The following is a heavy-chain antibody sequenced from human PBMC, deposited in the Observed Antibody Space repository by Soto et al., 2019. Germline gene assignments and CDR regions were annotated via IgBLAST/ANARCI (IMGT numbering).Heavy chain of an antibody. D-gene: IGHD2-2*01. V-gene: IGHV3-23*01. CDR2: ISCSGGSSGP. Sequence: GGSLGLSCVASGFSFSTYTMSWVRQAPGKGLEWVSVISCSGGSSGPSYADSVQGRFSISRDHTRNTLYLQMNSLRGEDTAMYYCAKARCSTANCYVPEYWGQGTRVTVSS. CDR3: AKARCSTANCYVPEY. J-gene: IGHJ4*02. CDR1: GFSFSTYT.